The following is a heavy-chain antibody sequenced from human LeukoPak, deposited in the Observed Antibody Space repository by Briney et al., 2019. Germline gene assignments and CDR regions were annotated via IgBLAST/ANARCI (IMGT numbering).Heavy chain of an antibody. V-gene: IGHV3-9*01. CDR3: AKDIGYSYGYYFDY. Sequence: QRGRSLRLSCAASGFTFDNYAMHWVRQAPGKGLEWVSGISWNSGSIGYADSVKGRFTISRDNAKNSLYLQMNSLRAEDTALYYCAKDIGYSYGYYFDYWGQGTLVTVSS. CDR1: GFTFDNYA. J-gene: IGHJ4*02. CDR2: ISWNSGSI. D-gene: IGHD5-18*01.